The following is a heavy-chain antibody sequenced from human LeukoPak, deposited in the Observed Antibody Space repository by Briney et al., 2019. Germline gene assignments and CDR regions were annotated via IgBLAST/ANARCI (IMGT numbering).Heavy chain of an antibody. CDR2: INWNGGST. CDR3: ARGRNDYAWGSYRY. V-gene: IGHV3-20*04. J-gene: IGHJ4*02. CDR1: GFTFDDYG. Sequence: GGSLRLSCAASGFTFDDYGMSWVRQAPGKGLEWVSGINWNGGSTGYADSVKGRFTISRDNAKNSLYLQMNSLRAEDTALYYCARGRNDYAWGSYRYWGQGTLVTVSS. D-gene: IGHD3-16*02.